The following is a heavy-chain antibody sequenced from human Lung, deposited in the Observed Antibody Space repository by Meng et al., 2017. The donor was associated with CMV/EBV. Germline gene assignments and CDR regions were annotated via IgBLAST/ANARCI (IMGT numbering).Heavy chain of an antibody. CDR1: GINFRTYG. D-gene: IGHD4-17*01. J-gene: IGHJ4*02. CDR2: INAESTNK. CDR3: TTDPEGDYDLDF. V-gene: IGHV3-21*06. Sequence: LSLTCVVSGINFRTYGMTWVRQASGKGLEFVSHINAESTNKGYADAVKGRFTISRDIAGSSVFLQMNNLRVEDAAVYYCTTDPEGDYDLDFSGQGTLVTVSS.